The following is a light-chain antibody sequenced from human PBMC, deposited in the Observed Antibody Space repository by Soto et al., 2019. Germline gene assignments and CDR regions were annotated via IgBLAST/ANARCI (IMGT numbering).Light chain of an antibody. CDR2: DAS. CDR3: QQRQT. Sequence: EIILTQSPDTLSLSPGERATLSCRASQSVSYYLAWYQQKPGQAPRLLIYDASNRATGIPARFSGSGSGTDFTLTISSLEPEDFAVYYCQQRQTFGQGTKVDIK. V-gene: IGKV3-11*01. J-gene: IGKJ1*01. CDR1: QSVSYY.